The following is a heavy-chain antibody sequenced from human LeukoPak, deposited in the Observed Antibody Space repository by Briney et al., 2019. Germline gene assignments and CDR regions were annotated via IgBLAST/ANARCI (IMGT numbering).Heavy chain of an antibody. CDR1: GFTFSNYW. V-gene: IGHV3-74*01. D-gene: IGHD6-13*01. CDR2: INSDGIST. CDR3: ARGDTSTWYWYFDL. Sequence: PGGSLRLSCAASGFTFSNYWMHWVRQAPGKGLVRVSRINSDGISTTYADSLKGRFTISRDNAKNTLYLQMNSLRAEDTAVYYCARGDTSTWYWYFDLWGRGTLVTVSS. J-gene: IGHJ2*01.